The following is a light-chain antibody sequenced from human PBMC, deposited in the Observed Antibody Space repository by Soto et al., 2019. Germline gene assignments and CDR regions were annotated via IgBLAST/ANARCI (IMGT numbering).Light chain of an antibody. V-gene: IGLV2-14*01. CDR2: AVA. CDR1: RSDIGNYNR. J-gene: IGLJ1*01. Sequence: QSVLTQPASVSSSPGKSFTISCTGTRSDIGNYNRVSWYQQHPGKAPKRMIYAVADRPSGVPNRFSGSKSGNTASLTISGLQAEDEADYYCNAKTSANAYVVGTGTKVTVL. CDR3: NAKTSANAYV.